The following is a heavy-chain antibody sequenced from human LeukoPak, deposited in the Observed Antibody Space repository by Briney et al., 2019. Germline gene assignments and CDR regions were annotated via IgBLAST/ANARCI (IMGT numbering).Heavy chain of an antibody. CDR3: ARARQWRYSYGYWEPYYFDY. J-gene: IGHJ4*02. D-gene: IGHD5-18*01. V-gene: IGHV3-21*01. Sequence: PGGSLRLSCAASGFTFSSYSMNWVRQAPGKGLEWVSSISSSSSYIYYADSVKGRFTISRDHAKNSLYLQMNILRAEDTAVYYCARARQWRYSYGYWEPYYFDYWGQGTLVTVSS. CDR1: GFTFSSYS. CDR2: ISSSSSYI.